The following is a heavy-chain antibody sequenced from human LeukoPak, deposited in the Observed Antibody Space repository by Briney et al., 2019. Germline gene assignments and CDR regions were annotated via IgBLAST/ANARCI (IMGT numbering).Heavy chain of an antibody. CDR1: GYSFTSYW. CDR2: IYPGDSDT. Sequence: GESLKFSCKGSGYSFTSYWIGWVRQMPGKGLEWMGIIYPGDSDTRYSPSFQGQVTISADKSISTAYLQWSSLKASDTAMYYCARRMGYYYDSSGYYSFDYWGQGTLVTVSS. D-gene: IGHD3-22*01. V-gene: IGHV5-51*01. CDR3: ARRMGYYYDSSGYYSFDY. J-gene: IGHJ4*02.